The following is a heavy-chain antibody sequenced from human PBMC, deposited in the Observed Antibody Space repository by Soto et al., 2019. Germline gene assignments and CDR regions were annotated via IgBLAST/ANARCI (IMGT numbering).Heavy chain of an antibody. CDR1: GGTFSSYT. V-gene: IGHV1-69*02. CDR3: ARGTEYRSGKGNDY. CDR2: IIPILGIA. Sequence: QVQLVQSGAEVKKPGSSVKVSCKASGGTFSSYTISWVRQAPGQGLEWMGRIIPILGIANYAQKFQGRVTITPDKSTSTAYMELSSLSSEDTAVYYCARGTEYRSGKGNDYWGQGTLVTVSS. D-gene: IGHD6-19*01. J-gene: IGHJ4*02.